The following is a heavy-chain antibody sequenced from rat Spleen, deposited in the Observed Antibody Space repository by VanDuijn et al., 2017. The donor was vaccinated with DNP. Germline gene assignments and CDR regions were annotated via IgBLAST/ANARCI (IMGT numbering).Heavy chain of an antibody. CDR3: TTEWAGSYDY. D-gene: IGHD1-12*02. V-gene: IGHV5-27*01. CDR2: ITNTGSTS. CDR1: GLNFNDYW. Sequence: EVKLVESGGGLGQPGRSLKLSCAASGLNFNDYWMGWVRLAPTKGLEWVAHITNTGSTSYYRDSVQGRFTISRDNAKKTLYLQMDSLRSEDTATYYCTTEWAGSYDYWGQGVMVTVSS. J-gene: IGHJ2*01.